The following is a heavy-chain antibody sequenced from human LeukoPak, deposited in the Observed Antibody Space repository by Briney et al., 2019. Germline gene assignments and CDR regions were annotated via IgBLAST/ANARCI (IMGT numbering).Heavy chain of an antibody. Sequence: PGGSLRLSCAASGFTVSSSFMTWVRQAPGKGLEWVSIIYSGGTTHYADSVQGRFTISRDNSKNTLYLQMNSLRAKDTAIYYCARLYYYVSGTYSRYFDYWGQGTLVTVSS. D-gene: IGHD3-10*01. V-gene: IGHV3-53*01. CDR3: ARLYYYVSGTYSRYFDY. CDR1: GFTVSSSF. J-gene: IGHJ4*02. CDR2: IYSGGTT.